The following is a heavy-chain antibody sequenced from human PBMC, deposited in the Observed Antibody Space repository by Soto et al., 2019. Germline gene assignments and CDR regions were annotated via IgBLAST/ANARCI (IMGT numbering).Heavy chain of an antibody. D-gene: IGHD1-1*01. CDR2: IVADGTGL. Sequence: QVQLVESGGGVVQPGRSLRLSCAASGFRFSNYGMHWVRQAPGKGLEWLAVIVADGTGLHYADSVRGRFTISRDNSKKALYRQLNSLGADDTAIYFGARDDDITDNGLDHWGQGTLVTVSS. V-gene: IGHV3-33*01. J-gene: IGHJ4*02. CDR1: GFRFSNYG. CDR3: ARDDDITDNGLDH.